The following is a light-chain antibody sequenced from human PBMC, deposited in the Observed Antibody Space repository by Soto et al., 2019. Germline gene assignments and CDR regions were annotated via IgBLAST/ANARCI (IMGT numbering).Light chain of an antibody. CDR1: QSLSSNY. CDR3: QQYSAIPST. V-gene: IGKV3-20*01. J-gene: IGKJ2*01. Sequence: EIVLTQSPGTLSLSPGERATLSCRASQSLSSNYLVWYQQKPGRALRLLIYGASNRATGIPDRFSGSGSGTDFALTISRLEPEDFAVYYCQQYSAIPSTFGQGTELEIK. CDR2: GAS.